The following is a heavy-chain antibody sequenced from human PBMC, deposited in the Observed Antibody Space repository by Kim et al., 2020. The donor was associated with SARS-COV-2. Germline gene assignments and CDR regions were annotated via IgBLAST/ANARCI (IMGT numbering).Heavy chain of an antibody. CDR3: ARLLNWNFDY. Sequence: DTRYSPSFQGQVTISADKSISTAYLQWSSLKASDTAMYYCARLLNWNFDYWGQGTLVTVSS. J-gene: IGHJ4*02. CDR2: DT. D-gene: IGHD1-1*01. V-gene: IGHV5-51*01.